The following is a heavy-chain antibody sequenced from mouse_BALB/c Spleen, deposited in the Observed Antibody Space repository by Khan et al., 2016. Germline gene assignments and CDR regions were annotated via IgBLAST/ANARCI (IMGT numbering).Heavy chain of an antibody. V-gene: IGHV5-4*02. CDR1: GFTFSDYY. Sequence: EVQLLETGGGLVKPGGSLKLSCAASGFTFSDYYMYWVRQTPEKRLEWVATISDGGSYTYYPDSVTGRFTISRDNAKNNLYLQMSSLKSEDTAMYYCARDLNGYFDVWGAGTTVTVSS. CDR2: ISDGGSYT. J-gene: IGHJ1*01. CDR3: ARDLNGYFDV.